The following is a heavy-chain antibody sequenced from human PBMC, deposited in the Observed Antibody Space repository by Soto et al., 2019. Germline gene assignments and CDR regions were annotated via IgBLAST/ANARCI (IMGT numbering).Heavy chain of an antibody. J-gene: IGHJ5*02. Sequence: ASVKVSCKASGYTFTGFAVHWVRQAPGQRLEWMGWINTGKGNTKHPQKFQDRVTITRDTSASTVYMELRSLTSEDTAVYYCARESQYTRSWYVGHWGQGTLVTVSS. CDR3: ARESQYTRSWYVGH. D-gene: IGHD6-13*01. V-gene: IGHV1-3*04. CDR2: INTGKGNT. CDR1: GYTFTGFA.